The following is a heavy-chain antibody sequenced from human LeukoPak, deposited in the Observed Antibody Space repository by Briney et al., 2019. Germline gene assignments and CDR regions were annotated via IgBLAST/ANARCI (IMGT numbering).Heavy chain of an antibody. V-gene: IGHV3-23*01. Sequence: GGSLRLSCAASGFTFSSYAMSWVRQVPGKGLEWVSAIRDSGSSTHYADSVKGRFTTSRDNSKNTLFLQMNSLRAEDTAIYYCAKYGPQDSGSSHFDYWGQGALVTVSS. D-gene: IGHD1-26*01. CDR1: GFTFSSYA. CDR3: AKYGPQDSGSSHFDY. J-gene: IGHJ4*02. CDR2: IRDSGSST.